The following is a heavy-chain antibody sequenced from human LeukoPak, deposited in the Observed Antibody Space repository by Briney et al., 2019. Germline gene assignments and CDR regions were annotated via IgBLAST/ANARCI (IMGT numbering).Heavy chain of an antibody. CDR3: ARVFQAGGDAFDI. J-gene: IGHJ3*02. CDR2: IYYSGST. Sequence: PSETLSLTCTVSGGSVSGGSYYWSWIRQPPGKGLEWIGYIYYSGSTNYNPSLKSRVTISVDTSKNQFSLKLSSVTAVDTAVYYCARVFQAGGDAFDIWGQGTMVTVSS. CDR1: GGSVSGGSYY. D-gene: IGHD3-16*01. V-gene: IGHV4-61*01.